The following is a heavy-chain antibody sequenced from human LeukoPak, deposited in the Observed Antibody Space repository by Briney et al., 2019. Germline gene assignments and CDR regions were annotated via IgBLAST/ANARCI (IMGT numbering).Heavy chain of an antibody. CDR3: AKGVVPAAILYY. V-gene: IGHV3-23*01. Sequence: PGGSLRLSCAASGFTFSSYAMSWVRQAPGKGLXXXXAISGSGGSTYYADSVKGRFTISRDNSKNTLYLQMNSLRAEDTAVYYCAKGVVPAAILYYWGQGTLVTVSS. J-gene: IGHJ4*02. CDR2: ISGSGGST. D-gene: IGHD2-2*01. CDR1: GFTFSSYA.